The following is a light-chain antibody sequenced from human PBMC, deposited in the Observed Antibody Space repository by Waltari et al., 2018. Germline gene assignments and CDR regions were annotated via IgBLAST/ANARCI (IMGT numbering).Light chain of an antibody. V-gene: IGLV3-1*01. CDR3: QAWDNSLVV. Sequence: SYALTQPPSVSVSPGQTASITCSGDKLGEKYACWYQQKQGQSPVLVIYQDNKRPSGIPGRFSGSNSGHTATLTISGTQAMDEADYYCQAWDNSLVVFGTGTAVTVL. J-gene: IGLJ1*01. CDR1: KLGEKY. CDR2: QDN.